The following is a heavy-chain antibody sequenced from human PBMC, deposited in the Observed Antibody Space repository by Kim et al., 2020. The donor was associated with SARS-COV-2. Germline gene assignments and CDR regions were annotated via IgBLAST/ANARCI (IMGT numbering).Heavy chain of an antibody. CDR2: INTNTGNP. CDR3: ARGEDYYDSSGYYKGPFDY. D-gene: IGHD3-22*01. V-gene: IGHV7-4-1*02. J-gene: IGHJ4*02. Sequence: ASVKVSCKASGYTFTSYAMNWVRQAPGQGLEWMGWINTNTGNPTYAQGFTGRFVFSLDTSVSTAYLQISSLKAEDTAVYYCARGEDYYDSSGYYKGPFDYWGQGTLVTVSS. CDR1: GYTFTSYA.